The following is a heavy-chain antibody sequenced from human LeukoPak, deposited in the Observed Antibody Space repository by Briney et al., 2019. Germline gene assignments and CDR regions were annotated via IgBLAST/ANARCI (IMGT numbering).Heavy chain of an antibody. CDR3: ASQVDYGDLGMGY. V-gene: IGHV3-23*01. CDR2: INDDTP. J-gene: IGHJ4*02. D-gene: IGHD4-17*01. CDR1: GFSFNTYS. Sequence: GGSLRLSCTTSGFSFNTYSMSWVRQAPGKGLEWVSAINDDTPYYTDSVKGRFTVSRDNSKDTLYLHLNSLRAEDTAVYYCASQVDYGDLGMGYWGQGTLVTVSS.